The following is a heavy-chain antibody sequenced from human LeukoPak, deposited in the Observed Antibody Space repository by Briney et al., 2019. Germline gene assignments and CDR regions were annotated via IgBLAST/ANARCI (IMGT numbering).Heavy chain of an antibody. D-gene: IGHD4-11*01. CDR3: ARGSVQYDY. Sequence: GGSLRLSCAASGFTFSTYTMNWVRQAPGKGLEWVSSITISSRYIYYADSVKGRFTISRDNAKNSLFLHMNSLRAEDTAVYYCARGSVQYDYWGQGTLVTVSS. CDR2: ITISSRYI. J-gene: IGHJ4*02. V-gene: IGHV3-21*01. CDR1: GFTFSTYT.